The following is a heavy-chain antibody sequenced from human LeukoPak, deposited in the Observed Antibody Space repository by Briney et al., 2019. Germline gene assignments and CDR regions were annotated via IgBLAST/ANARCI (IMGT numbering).Heavy chain of an antibody. CDR2: ICPDGTVT. CDR1: GFTFSTYC. J-gene: IGHJ4*02. CDR3: VRDFRSADY. V-gene: IGHV3-74*01. Sequence: GGSLRLSCAASGFTFSTYCMHWVRQAPGKGPMWVSRICPDGTVTNYADSVKARFIISRDNARNTVYLQMNSLRVEDTALYYCVRDFRSADYWGQGTLVTVSS.